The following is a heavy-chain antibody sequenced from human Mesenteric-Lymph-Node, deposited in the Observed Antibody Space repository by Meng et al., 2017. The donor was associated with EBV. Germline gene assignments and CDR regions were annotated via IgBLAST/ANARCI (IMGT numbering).Heavy chain of an antibody. V-gene: IGHV1-69*01. D-gene: IGHD5-12*01. Sequence: QRVQSGGGVKKPGSSVKVSCKASGGTFSSHAFSWVRQAPGQGLEWMGGIVPIFGTTTYAQKFQGRLTITADEATSTAHMELHGLRSDDTALYFCARGAATMPLEYWGQGALVTVSS. J-gene: IGHJ4*02. CDR2: IVPIFGTT. CDR3: ARGAATMPLEY. CDR1: GGTFSSHA.